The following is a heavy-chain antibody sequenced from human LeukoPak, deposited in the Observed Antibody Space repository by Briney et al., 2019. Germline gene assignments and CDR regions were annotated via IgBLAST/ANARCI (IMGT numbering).Heavy chain of an antibody. J-gene: IGHJ5*02. CDR3: ASSIVRGVGFDP. CDR2: IHYSGST. V-gene: IGHV4-31*03. D-gene: IGHD3-10*01. Sequence: ASETLSLTCTVSGGSITSGGYYWSWIRQHPGKGLEWIGYIHYSGSTYYNPSLNSRVTISVDTSKNQFSLKLSSVTAADTAVYYCASSIVRGVGFDPWGQGTLVTVSS. CDR1: GGSITSGGYY.